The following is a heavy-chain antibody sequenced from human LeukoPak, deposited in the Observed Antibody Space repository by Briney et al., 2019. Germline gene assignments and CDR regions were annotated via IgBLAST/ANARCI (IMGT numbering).Heavy chain of an antibody. CDR2: IYYSGST. Sequence: SETLSLTCTVSGGSISSSSYYWGWTRQPPGKGLEWIGSIYYSGSTYYNPSLKSRVTISVDTSKNQFSLKLSSVTAADTAVYYCARHGDSSSWYLTPFDYWGQGTLVTVSS. CDR3: ARHGDSSSWYLTPFDY. J-gene: IGHJ4*02. D-gene: IGHD6-13*01. CDR1: GGSISSSSYY. V-gene: IGHV4-39*01.